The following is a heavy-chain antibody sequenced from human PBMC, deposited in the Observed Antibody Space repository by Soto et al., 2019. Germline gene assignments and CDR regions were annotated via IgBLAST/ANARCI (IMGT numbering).Heavy chain of an antibody. CDR2: ISGSGGST. CDR1: GFTFSSYA. Sequence: GGSLRLSCAASGFTFSSYAMSWVRQAPGKGLEWVSAISGSGGSTYYADSVKGRFTISRDNSKNTLYLQMNSLRAEDTAVYYCAKNMYYDFWSGYPDYYYYYYGMDVWGQGTTVTVSS. CDR3: AKNMYYDFWSGYPDYYYYYYGMDV. J-gene: IGHJ6*02. V-gene: IGHV3-23*01. D-gene: IGHD3-3*01.